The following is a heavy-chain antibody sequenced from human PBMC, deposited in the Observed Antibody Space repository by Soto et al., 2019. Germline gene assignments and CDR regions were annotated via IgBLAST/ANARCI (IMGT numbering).Heavy chain of an antibody. CDR1: GGSISSGDYY. D-gene: IGHD3-9*01. CDR3: ARCTPGVYDILTGYLYYFDY. J-gene: IGHJ4*02. CDR2: IYYSGST. Sequence: NPSETLSLTCTVSGGSISSGDYYWSWIRQPPGKGLEWIGYIYYSGSTYYNPSLKSRVTISVDTSKNQFSLKLSSVTAADTAVYYCARCTPGVYDILTGYLYYFDYWGQGTLVTVSS. V-gene: IGHV4-30-4*01.